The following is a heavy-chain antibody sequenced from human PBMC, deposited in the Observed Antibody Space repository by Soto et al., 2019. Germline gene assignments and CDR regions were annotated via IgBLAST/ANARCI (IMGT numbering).Heavy chain of an antibody. CDR1: GFTFSSYA. Sequence: GGSLRLSCAASGFTFSSYAMSWVRQAPGKGLEWVSAISGSVGSTYYADSVKGRFTISRDNSKNTLYLQMNSLRAEDTAVYYCAKDKLKRWLQFLDYWGQGTVVTVSS. V-gene: IGHV3-23*01. CDR2: ISGSVGST. CDR3: AKDKLKRWLQFLDY. D-gene: IGHD5-12*01. J-gene: IGHJ4*02.